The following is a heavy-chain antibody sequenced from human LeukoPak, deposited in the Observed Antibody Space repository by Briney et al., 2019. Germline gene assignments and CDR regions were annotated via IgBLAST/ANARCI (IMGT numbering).Heavy chain of an antibody. V-gene: IGHV4-39*01. CDR1: GVSISSMSYY. CDR3: ASRYYSYYYMDV. CDR2: NYYSGST. J-gene: IGHJ6*03. Sequence: SETLSLTCNVSGVSISSMSYYWGWIRQPPGKGLEWIGSNYYSGSTDYSPSLKSRVTISVDTPKNQFSLKLASVTAADTAVYYCASRYYSYYYMDVWGKGTTVIVSS.